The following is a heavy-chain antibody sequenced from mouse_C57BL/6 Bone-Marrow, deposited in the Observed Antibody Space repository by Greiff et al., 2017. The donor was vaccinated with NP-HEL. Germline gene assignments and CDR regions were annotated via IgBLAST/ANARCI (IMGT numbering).Heavy chain of an antibody. Sequence: QVQLQQSGAELMKPGASVKLSCKATGYTFTGYWIEWVKQRPGHGLEWIGEILPGSGSTNYNEKFKGKATFTADTSSNTAYMQLSSLTTEDSAIYYCARRGSHYDWFAYWGQGTLVTVSA. CDR3: ARRGSHYDWFAY. J-gene: IGHJ3*01. CDR2: ILPGSGST. V-gene: IGHV1-9*01. D-gene: IGHD2-4*01. CDR1: GYTFTGYW.